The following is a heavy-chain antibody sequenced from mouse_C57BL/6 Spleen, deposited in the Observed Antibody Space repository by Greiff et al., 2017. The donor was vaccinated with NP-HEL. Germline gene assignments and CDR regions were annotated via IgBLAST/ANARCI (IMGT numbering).Heavy chain of an antibody. Sequence: EVQLQPSGAELVKPGASVKLSCTASGFNIKDYYMHWVKQRTEQGLEWIGRIDPEDGETKYAPKFQGKATITADTSSNTAYLRRSSLTYEDTAVYYCAGGYEDYAMDYWGQGTSVTVSS. D-gene: IGHD2-2*01. J-gene: IGHJ4*01. V-gene: IGHV14-2*01. CDR2: IDPEDGET. CDR1: GFNIKDYY. CDR3: AGGYEDYAMDY.